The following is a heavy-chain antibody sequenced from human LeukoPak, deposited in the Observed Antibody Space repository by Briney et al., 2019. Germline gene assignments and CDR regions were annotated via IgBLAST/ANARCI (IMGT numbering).Heavy chain of an antibody. J-gene: IGHJ5*02. CDR3: ARARINWFDP. V-gene: IGHV4-30-2*01. D-gene: IGHD1-14*01. CDR2: IYHSGST. CDR1: GGSISSGGYS. Sequence: SQTLSLTCAVSGGSISSGGYSWSWLRQPPGKGLEWIGYIYHSGSTYYNPSLKSRVTISVDRSKNQFSLKLSSVTAADTALYYCARARINWFDPWGQGTLVTVSS.